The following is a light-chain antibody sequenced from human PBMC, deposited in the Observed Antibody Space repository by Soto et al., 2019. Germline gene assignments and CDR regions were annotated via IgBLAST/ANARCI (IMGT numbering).Light chain of an antibody. V-gene: IGKV1-5*01. CDR2: DAS. CDR3: QQYNGFST. J-gene: IGKJ1*01. Sequence: DIQMTQSPSTLSASVGDRVTITCRASETISNWLAWYQQKPGKAPKLLIYDASTLQGGVPSRFSGSGSGTEFTLTISSLQPDDFATYYCQQYNGFSTFGQGTMV. CDR1: ETISNW.